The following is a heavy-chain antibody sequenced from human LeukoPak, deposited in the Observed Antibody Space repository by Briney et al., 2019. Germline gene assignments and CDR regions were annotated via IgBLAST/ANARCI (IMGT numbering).Heavy chain of an antibody. CDR3: AREYGQWLVFFDY. J-gene: IGHJ4*02. D-gene: IGHD6-19*01. Sequence: SQTLSLTCTISGDSVSSDTSHWNWIRQSPSRGLEWLGRTYYRSKWSNDYAVSVRSRITIKPDTSKNQFSLQLNSVTPEDTAVYYCAREYGQWLVFFDYWGQGILVTVSS. V-gene: IGHV6-1*01. CDR2: TYYRSKWSN. CDR1: GDSVSSDTSH.